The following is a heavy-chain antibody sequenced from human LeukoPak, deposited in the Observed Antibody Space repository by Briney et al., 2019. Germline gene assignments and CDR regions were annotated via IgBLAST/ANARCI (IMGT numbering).Heavy chain of an antibody. J-gene: IGHJ5*02. V-gene: IGHV4-34*01. D-gene: IGHD4-17*01. CDR3: ARDPKRSLRTTVNRNWFDP. CDR1: GGSFSGYY. CDR2: INHSGST. Sequence: SETLSLTCAVYGGSFSGYYWSWIRQPPGKGLERIGEINHSGSTNYNPSLKSRVTISVDTSKNQFSLKLSSVTAADTAVYYCARDPKRSLRTTVNRNWFDPWGQGTLVTVSS.